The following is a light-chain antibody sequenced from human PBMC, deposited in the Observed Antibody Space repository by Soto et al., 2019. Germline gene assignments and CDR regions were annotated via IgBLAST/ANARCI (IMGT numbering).Light chain of an antibody. CDR2: GAS. CDR3: QHYHNWPPWT. Sequence: EIVMTQSPATLSVSPGDRATLSCRASQSVSNNLAWYQQKPGQAPRLLIYGASTRATGIPARFSGSGSGTEFTLTFSSLQSEDFAIYYCQHYHNWPPWTFGQGTKVEIK. CDR1: QSVSNN. J-gene: IGKJ1*01. V-gene: IGKV3-15*01.